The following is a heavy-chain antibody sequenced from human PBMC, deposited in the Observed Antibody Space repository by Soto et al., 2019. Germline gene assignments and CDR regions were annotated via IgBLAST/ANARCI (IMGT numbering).Heavy chain of an antibody. CDR1: GFTFSDYY. J-gene: IGHJ4*02. D-gene: IGHD6-19*01. CDR2: ISSSGSTI. V-gene: IGHV3-11*01. CDR3: ARVRGSGSGWWYFDY. Sequence: GGSLRLSCAASGFTFSDYYMSWIRQAPGRGLEWVSYISSSGSTIYYADSVKGRFTISRDNAKNSLYLQMNSLRAEDTAVYYCARVRGSGSGWWYFDYWGQGTLVTVSS.